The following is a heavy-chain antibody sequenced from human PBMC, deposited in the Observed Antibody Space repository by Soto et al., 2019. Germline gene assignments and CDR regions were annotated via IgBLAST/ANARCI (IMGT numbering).Heavy chain of an antibody. D-gene: IGHD1-7*01. Sequence: QVQLVESGGGLVKPGGSLRLSFAASGFTFTDYYMNWIRQAPGKGLEWVSYISSTGTYTNYADSVKGRFTISRDNAKNSLYLQMNSRRAEDTAVYYCARDANYAANWGQGTLVTVSS. CDR2: ISSTGTYT. CDR1: GFTFTDYY. CDR3: ARDANYAAN. V-gene: IGHV3-11*05. J-gene: IGHJ4*02.